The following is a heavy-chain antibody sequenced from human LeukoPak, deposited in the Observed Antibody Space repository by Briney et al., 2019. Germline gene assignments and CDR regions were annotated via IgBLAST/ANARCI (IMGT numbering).Heavy chain of an antibody. J-gene: IGHJ6*02. Sequence: ASVKVSFKASGGTFSRYAISWVRQGPGQGLEWMGGIIPIFGTANYAQKFQGRVTITADESTSTAYMELSSLRSEDTAVYYCAREYSGYDWYYGMDVWGQGTTVTVSS. D-gene: IGHD5-12*01. CDR2: IIPIFGTA. CDR1: GGTFSRYA. CDR3: AREYSGYDWYYGMDV. V-gene: IGHV1-69*13.